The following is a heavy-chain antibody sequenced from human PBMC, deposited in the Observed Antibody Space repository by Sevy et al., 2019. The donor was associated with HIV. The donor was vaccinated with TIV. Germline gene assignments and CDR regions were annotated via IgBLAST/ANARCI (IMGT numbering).Heavy chain of an antibody. Sequence: GALRLSCAASGLIFSDYYMGWVRQAPGKGLEWVSYISSSSSSTIYYADSVKGRFTISRDNAKNSLYLQMNSLRAEDTAVYYCARGRQGIDYWGQGTLVTVSS. V-gene: IGHV3-11*04. J-gene: IGHJ4*02. CDR1: GLIFSDYY. CDR2: ISSSSSSTI. CDR3: ARGRQGIDY.